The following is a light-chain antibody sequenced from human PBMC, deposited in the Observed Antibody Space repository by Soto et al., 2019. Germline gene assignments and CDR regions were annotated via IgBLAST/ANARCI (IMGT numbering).Light chain of an antibody. CDR2: GAS. J-gene: IGKJ1*01. CDR1: QSVSSN. V-gene: IGKV3-15*01. Sequence: EIVMTQSQATLSVSPGERATLSCRASQSVSSNIAWYQQKPGQAPRLLIYGASTRATGLPARFSGSGSGTEFALTISSLKSEDFAVSYCQQYDDGPRTFGQGTKVEIK. CDR3: QQYDDGPRT.